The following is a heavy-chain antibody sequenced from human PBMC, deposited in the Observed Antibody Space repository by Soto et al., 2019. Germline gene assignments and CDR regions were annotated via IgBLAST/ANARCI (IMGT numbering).Heavy chain of an antibody. D-gene: IGHD6-13*01. V-gene: IGHV1-69*13. CDR3: ARDSLGAIAAVDFDY. J-gene: IGHJ4*02. CDR1: GGTFSSYA. Sequence: ASVKVSCKASGGTFSSYAISWVRQAPGQGLEWMGGIIPIFGTANYAQKFQGRVTITADESTSTAYMELSSLRSEDTAVYYCARDSLGAIAAVDFDYWGQGTLVTVSS. CDR2: IIPIFGTA.